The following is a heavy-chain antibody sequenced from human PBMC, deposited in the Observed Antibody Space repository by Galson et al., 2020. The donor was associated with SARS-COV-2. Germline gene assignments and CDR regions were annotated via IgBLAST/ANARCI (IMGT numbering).Heavy chain of an antibody. D-gene: IGHD3-10*02. Sequence: ASETLSLTCSVSGGSISDGSYYWNWIRQHPGTGLEWIGYIYYTGNTHYNPSLKSRITISIDTSKNQFSLKVSYVTAADTAVYCWACSGTYRNGPYYYGLDVWGQGTTVAVSS. CDR1: GGSISDGSYY. CDR2: IYYTGNT. V-gene: IGHV4-31*03. J-gene: IGHJ6*02. CDR3: ACSGTYRNGPYYYGLDV.